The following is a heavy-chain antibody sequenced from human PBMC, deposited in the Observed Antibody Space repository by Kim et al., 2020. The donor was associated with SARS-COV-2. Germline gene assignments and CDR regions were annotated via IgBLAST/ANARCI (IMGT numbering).Heavy chain of an antibody. CDR2: IYYSGST. CDR3: ARDSGSGSPKYYYYYYGMDV. Sequence: SETLSLTCTVSGGSISSGGYYWSWIRQHPGKGLEWIGYIYYSGSTYYNPSLKSRVTISVDTSKNQFSLKLSSVTAADTAVYYCARDSGSGSPKYYYYYYGMDVWGQGTTVTVSS. CDR1: GGSISSGGYY. D-gene: IGHD3-10*01. J-gene: IGHJ6*02. V-gene: IGHV4-31*03.